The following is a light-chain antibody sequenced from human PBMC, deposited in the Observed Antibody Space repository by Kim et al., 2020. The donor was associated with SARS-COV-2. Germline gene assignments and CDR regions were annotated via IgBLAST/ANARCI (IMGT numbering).Light chain of an antibody. CDR1: QSVSSN. V-gene: IGKV3-15*01. CDR2: GAS. Sequence: SPGENATLSCRASQSVSSNLAWYQQKPGQAPRLLIYGASTRATGIPARFSGSGSGTEFTLTISSLQSEDFAVYYCQQYNNWPPFTFGPGTKVDIK. CDR3: QQYNNWPPFT. J-gene: IGKJ3*01.